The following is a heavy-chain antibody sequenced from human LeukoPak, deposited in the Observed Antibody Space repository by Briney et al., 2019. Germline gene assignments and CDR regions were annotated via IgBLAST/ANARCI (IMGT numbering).Heavy chain of an antibody. CDR2: IYPGDSDT. CDR3: ARRAYYYGSGSYYFDY. CDR1: GYSFTRYW. D-gene: IGHD3-10*01. V-gene: IGHV5-51*01. Sequence: GESLKISCKGSGYSFTRYWIGWVRQMPGKGLEWMGIIYPGDSDTRYSPSFQGQVTISADKSISTAYLQWSSLKASDTAMYYCARRAYYYGSGSYYFDYWGQGTLVTVSS. J-gene: IGHJ4*02.